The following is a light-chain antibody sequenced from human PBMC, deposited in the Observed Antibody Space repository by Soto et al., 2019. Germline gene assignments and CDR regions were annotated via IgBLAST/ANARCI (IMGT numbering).Light chain of an antibody. CDR3: QQFGTSPFT. V-gene: IGKV3-20*01. Sequence: EIVLTQSPGTRSLSPGERATLSCRASQSVSSSYLAWYQQTPGQAPGLLIYGASTRATGIPDRFSGSGSGTDFTLTISRLEPEDFAVYYCQQFGTSPFTFGPGTKVDIK. J-gene: IGKJ3*01. CDR2: GAS. CDR1: QSVSSSY.